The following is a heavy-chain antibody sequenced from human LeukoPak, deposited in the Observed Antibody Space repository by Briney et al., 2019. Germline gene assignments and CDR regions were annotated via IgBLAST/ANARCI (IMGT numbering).Heavy chain of an antibody. Sequence: SETLSLTCAVYGGSFSGYYWSWIRQPPGKGLEWIGEINHSGSTNYNPSLKSRVTISVDTSKNQFSLKLSSVTAADTAVYCCARGRGYSSSWEKNYYYYYMDVWGKGTTVTVSS. CDR1: GGSFSGYY. CDR2: INHSGST. J-gene: IGHJ6*03. CDR3: ARGRGYSSSWEKNYYYYYMDV. V-gene: IGHV4-34*01. D-gene: IGHD6-13*01.